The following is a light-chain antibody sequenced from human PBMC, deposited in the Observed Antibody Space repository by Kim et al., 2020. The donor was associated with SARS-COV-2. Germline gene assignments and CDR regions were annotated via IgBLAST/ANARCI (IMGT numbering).Light chain of an antibody. CDR3: QQRSNWPRT. Sequence: EIVLTQSPATLSLSPGDRATLSCRASQSVSSYLAWYQQNPGQAPRLLIYDASNRATGIPARFSGSGSGTDFTLTISSLEPEDFAVYYCQQRSNWPRTFGQGTKVDIK. CDR1: QSVSSY. J-gene: IGKJ1*01. CDR2: DAS. V-gene: IGKV3-11*01.